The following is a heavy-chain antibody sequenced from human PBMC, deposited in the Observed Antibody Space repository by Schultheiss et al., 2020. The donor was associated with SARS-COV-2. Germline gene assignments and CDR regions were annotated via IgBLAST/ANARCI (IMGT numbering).Heavy chain of an antibody. CDR2: IYYSGST. Sequence: SETLSLTCTVSGGSISSGGYYWSWIRQHPGKGLEWIGYIYYSGSTYYNPSLKSRVTISVDTSKNQFSLKLSSVTAADTAVYYCARQDYYPDHDAFDIWGQGTMVTVSS. V-gene: IGHV4-31*03. D-gene: IGHD1-26*01. J-gene: IGHJ3*02. CDR1: GGSISSGGYY. CDR3: ARQDYYPDHDAFDI.